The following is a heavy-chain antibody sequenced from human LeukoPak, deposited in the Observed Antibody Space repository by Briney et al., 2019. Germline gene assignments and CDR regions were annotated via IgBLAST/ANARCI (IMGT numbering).Heavy chain of an antibody. J-gene: IGHJ4*02. CDR3: ARDGCSSTGTRSGGSCFDLY. CDR2: IIPIFGTA. V-gene: IGHV1-69*05. Sequence: ASVKVSCKASGGTFSSYAFSWVRQAPGQGLEWMGRIIPIFGTANYAQKFQGRVTITTDESTSTAYMELSSLRSEDTAVYYCARDGCSSTGTRSGGSCFDLYWGQGTLVTVSS. D-gene: IGHD2-15*01. CDR1: GGTFSSYA.